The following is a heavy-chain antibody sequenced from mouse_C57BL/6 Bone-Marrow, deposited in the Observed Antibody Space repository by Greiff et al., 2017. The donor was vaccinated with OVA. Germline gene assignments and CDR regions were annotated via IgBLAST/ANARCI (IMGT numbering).Heavy chain of an antibody. D-gene: IGHD1-1*01. V-gene: IGHV1-31*01. CDR2: IYPYNGVS. J-gene: IGHJ4*01. CDR1: GYSFTGYY. CDR3: ARTPTVVAYYYAMDY. Sequence: EVKLMESGPELVKPGASVKISCKASGYSFTGYYMHWVKQSHGNILDWIGYIYPYNGVSSYNQKFKGKATLTVDKSSSTAYMELRSLTSEDSAVYYCARTPTVVAYYYAMDYWGQGTSVTVSS.